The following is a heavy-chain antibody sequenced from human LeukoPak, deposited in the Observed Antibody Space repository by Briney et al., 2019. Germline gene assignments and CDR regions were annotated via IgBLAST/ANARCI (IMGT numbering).Heavy chain of an antibody. CDR3: ARKLRGAPERGAFDI. CDR1: GYTFTSYG. D-gene: IGHD1-1*01. V-gene: IGHV1-18*01. Sequence: ASVKVSCKASGYTFTSYGIIWVRQAPGQGLEWMGWISAYNGNTNYAQKLQGRVTMTTDTSTSTAYMELRSLRSDDTAVYYCARKLRGAPERGAFDIWGQGTMVTVSS. J-gene: IGHJ3*02. CDR2: ISAYNGNT.